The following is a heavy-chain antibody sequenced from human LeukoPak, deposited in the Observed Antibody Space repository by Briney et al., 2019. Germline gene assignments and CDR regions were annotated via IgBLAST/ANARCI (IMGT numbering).Heavy chain of an antibody. J-gene: IGHJ6*02. V-gene: IGHV3-74*01. D-gene: IGHD3-10*01. CDR2: INSDGSST. Sequence: PGGSLRLSCAASGFTFSSYWMHWVRQAPGKGLVWVSRINSDGSSTSYADSVKGRFTISRDNSKNTLYLQMNSLRAEDTAVYYCARDSYGSGSYQTETYGMDVWGQGTTVTVSS. CDR3: ARDSYGSGSYQTETYGMDV. CDR1: GFTFSSYW.